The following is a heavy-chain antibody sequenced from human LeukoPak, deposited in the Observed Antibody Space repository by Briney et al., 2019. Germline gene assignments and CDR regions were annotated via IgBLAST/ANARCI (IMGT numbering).Heavy chain of an antibody. CDR3: ARAYCGGDCYFNPYYYYYYMDV. D-gene: IGHD2-21*02. V-gene: IGHV4-59*01. Sequence: PSETLSLTCTVSGGSISSYYWSWIRQPPGKGLEWIGYIYCSGSTNYNPSLKSRVTISVDTSKNQFSLKLSSVTAADTAVYYCARAYCGGDCYFNPYYYYYYMDVWGKGTTVTISS. J-gene: IGHJ6*03. CDR1: GGSISSYY. CDR2: IYCSGST.